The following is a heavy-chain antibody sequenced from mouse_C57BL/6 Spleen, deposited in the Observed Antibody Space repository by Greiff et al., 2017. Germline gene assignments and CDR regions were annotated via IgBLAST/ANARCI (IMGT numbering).Heavy chain of an antibody. CDR3: ARIYYFGSSYGYFEV. CDR1: GYTFTGYW. CDR2: ILPGSGST. Sequence: VQLQQSGAELMKPGASVKLSCKATGYTFTGYWIEWVKQRPGHGLEWIGEILPGSGSTNYNEKFKGKATLTADTSSNTAYMQRSRLPTEDSAIYYVARIYYFGSSYGYFEVWGTGTTVTVSS. J-gene: IGHJ1*03. V-gene: IGHV1-9*01. D-gene: IGHD1-1*01.